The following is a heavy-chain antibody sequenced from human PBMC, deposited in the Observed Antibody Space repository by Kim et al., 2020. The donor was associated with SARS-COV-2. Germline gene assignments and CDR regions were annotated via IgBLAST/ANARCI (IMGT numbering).Heavy chain of an antibody. CDR2: IKQDGSEK. V-gene: IGHV3-7*01. CDR1: GFTFSSYW. D-gene: IGHD3-9*01. CDR3: ARDAAPPLRYFDWLPLDY. J-gene: IGHJ4*02. Sequence: GGSLGLSCAASGFTFSSYWMSWVRQAPGKGLEWVANIKQDGSEKYYVDSVKGRFTISRDNAKNSLYLQMNSLRAEDTAVYYCARDAAPPLRYFDWLPLDYRRQGPLVTVSS.